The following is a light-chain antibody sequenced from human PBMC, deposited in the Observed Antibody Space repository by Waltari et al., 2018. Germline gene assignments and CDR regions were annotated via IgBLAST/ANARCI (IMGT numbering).Light chain of an antibody. CDR2: YAN. V-gene: IGKV1-17*01. CDR1: PGISSY. J-gene: IGKJ2*03. Sequence: DIQMSQSPSSLSASVGDRVTITCRASPGISSYLNWYQQKPGKAPNLLIYYANSLASGVPSRFSGSGSGTEFTLTISSLQPEDFATYYCRQGNSYPYSFGQGTKVEIK. CDR3: RQGNSYPYS.